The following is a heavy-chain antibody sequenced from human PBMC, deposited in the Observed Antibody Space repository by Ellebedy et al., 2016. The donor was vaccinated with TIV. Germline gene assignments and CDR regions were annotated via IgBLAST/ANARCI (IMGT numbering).Heavy chain of an antibody. Sequence: GESLKISCAASGFTFSSYWMHWVRQAPGKGLVWVSRINSDGSSTSYADSVKGRFTISRDNAKNTLYLQMNSLRAEDTAVYYCASLIMVRGVIHHYWGQGTLVTVSS. CDR3: ASLIMVRGVIHHY. CDR1: GFTFSSYW. CDR2: INSDGSST. J-gene: IGHJ4*02. D-gene: IGHD3-10*01. V-gene: IGHV3-74*01.